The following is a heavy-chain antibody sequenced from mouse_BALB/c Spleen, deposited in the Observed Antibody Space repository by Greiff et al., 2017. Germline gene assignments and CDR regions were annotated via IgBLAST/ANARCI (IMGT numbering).Heavy chain of an antibody. V-gene: IGHV1-80*01. CDR1: GYAFSSYW. CDR3: ARKGITTAPWFAY. J-gene: IGHJ3*01. Sequence: QVQLQQSGAELVRPGSSVKISCKASGYAFSSYWMNWVKQRPGQGLEWIGQIYPGDGDTNYNGKFKGKATLTADKSSSTAYMQLSSLTSEDSAVYFCARKGITTAPWFAYWGQGTLVTVSA. D-gene: IGHD1-2*01. CDR2: IYPGDGDT.